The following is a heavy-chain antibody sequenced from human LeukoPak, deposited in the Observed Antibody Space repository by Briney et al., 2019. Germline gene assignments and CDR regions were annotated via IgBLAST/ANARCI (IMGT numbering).Heavy chain of an antibody. CDR1: GGTCSSYA. D-gene: IGHD1-1*01. Sequence: GASVKVSCKASGGTCSSYAISWVRQAPGQGLEWMGGIIPIFGTANYAQKFQGRVTITADESTSTAYMELSSLRSEDTAVYYCARSKNVHYNWFDPWGQGTLVTVSS. CDR2: IIPIFGTA. J-gene: IGHJ5*02. V-gene: IGHV1-69*13. CDR3: ARSKNVHYNWFDP.